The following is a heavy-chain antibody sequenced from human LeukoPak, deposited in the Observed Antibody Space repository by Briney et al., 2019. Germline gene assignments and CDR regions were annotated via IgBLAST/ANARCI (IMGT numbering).Heavy chain of an antibody. V-gene: IGHV3-53*01. CDR3: ARGLYSRSNDDY. Sequence: GGSLRLSCAASGFTVSSNYMSWVRQAPGKGLEWVSVIYSGGSTYYADSVKGRFTISRDNSKNTLYLQMNSLRAEDTAVYYCARGLYSRSNDDYWGQGTLVTVSS. CDR2: IYSGGST. CDR1: GFTVSSNY. J-gene: IGHJ4*02. D-gene: IGHD6-13*01.